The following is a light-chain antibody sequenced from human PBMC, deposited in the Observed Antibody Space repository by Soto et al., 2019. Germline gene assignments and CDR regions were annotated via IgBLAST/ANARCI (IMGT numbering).Light chain of an antibody. CDR1: QSITNNY. Sequence: ETVLTQSPGTLSLSPGERATLSCRASQSITNNYLAWYQQKPGQAPRLLIYGASIRVTGIPDRFSGSGSGTDFTLTISRLEPEDFAVYYCQQYRTSPITFGQGTRLEIK. CDR3: QQYRTSPIT. V-gene: IGKV3-20*01. J-gene: IGKJ5*01. CDR2: GAS.